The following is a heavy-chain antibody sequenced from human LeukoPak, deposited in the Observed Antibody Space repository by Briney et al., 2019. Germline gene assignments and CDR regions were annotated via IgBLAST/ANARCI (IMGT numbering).Heavy chain of an antibody. CDR3: ARDRVVGRTRGYFDY. D-gene: IGHD1-26*01. V-gene: IGHV4-4*07. CDR2: IYTSGST. J-gene: IGHJ4*02. CDR1: GGSISSYY. Sequence: PSETLSPTCTVSGGSISSYYWSWIRQPAGKGLEWIGRIYTSGSTNYNPSLKSRVTMSVDTSKNQFSLKLSSVTAANTAVYYCARDRVVGRTRGYFDYWGQGTLVTVSS.